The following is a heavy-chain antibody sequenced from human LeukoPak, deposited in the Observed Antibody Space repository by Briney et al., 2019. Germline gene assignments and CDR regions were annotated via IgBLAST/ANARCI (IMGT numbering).Heavy chain of an antibody. J-gene: IGHJ4*02. CDR2: IYYGGSS. CDR1: GGSISSSSYY. V-gene: IGHV4-39*01. Sequence: SETLSLTCTVSGGSISSSSYYWGWIRQPPGKGLEWIGSIYYGGSSYYNPSLKRRVTISVDTSKNQFSLKVYSVTAADTAVYYCARRGGLRGDNWGQGTLVTVSS. CDR3: ARRGGLRGDN. D-gene: IGHD2-15*01.